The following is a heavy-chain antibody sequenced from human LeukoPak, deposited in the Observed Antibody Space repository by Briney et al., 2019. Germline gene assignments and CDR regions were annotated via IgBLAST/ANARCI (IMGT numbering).Heavy chain of an antibody. CDR2: IWYDGSNK. CDR1: GFTFSSYA. Sequence: GGSLRLSCAASGFTFSSYAMSWVRQAPGKGLEWVAVIWYDGSNKYYADSVKGRFTISRDNSKNTLYLQMNSLRAEDTAVYYCAKGLGVAVAGTHYFDYWGQGTLVTVSS. V-gene: IGHV3-33*06. J-gene: IGHJ4*02. D-gene: IGHD6-19*01. CDR3: AKGLGVAVAGTHYFDY.